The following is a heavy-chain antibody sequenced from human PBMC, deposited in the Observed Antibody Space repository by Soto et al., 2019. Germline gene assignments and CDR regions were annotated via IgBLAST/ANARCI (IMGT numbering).Heavy chain of an antibody. CDR1: GGSVESSSC. CDR2: IYHSGTF. V-gene: IGHV4-4*02. J-gene: IGHJ6*02. CDR3: VRSVPAATWAYNGMDV. Sequence: ETLSLTCTVSGGSVESSSCWSWVRQTPGKGLEWIGEIYHSGTFNYNPSLASRVSVSVDKPRNQVSLNLDSVTAADTAVYYCVRSVPAATWAYNGMDVWGQGTTVTSP. D-gene: IGHD2-2*01.